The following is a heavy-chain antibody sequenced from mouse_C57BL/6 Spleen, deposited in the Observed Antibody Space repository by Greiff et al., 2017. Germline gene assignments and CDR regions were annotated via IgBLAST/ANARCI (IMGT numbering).Heavy chain of an antibody. CDR1: GYTFTSYW. V-gene: IGHV1-59*01. Sequence: VQLQQPGAELVRPGTSVKLSCKASGYTFTSYWMHWVKQGPGQGLEWIGVIDPSDSYTNYNQKFKGKATLTVDTSSSTAYMQLSSLTSEDSAVYYCARIYYALYAMDYWGQGTSVTVSS. CDR3: ARIYYALYAMDY. J-gene: IGHJ4*01. CDR2: IDPSDSYT. D-gene: IGHD2-1*01.